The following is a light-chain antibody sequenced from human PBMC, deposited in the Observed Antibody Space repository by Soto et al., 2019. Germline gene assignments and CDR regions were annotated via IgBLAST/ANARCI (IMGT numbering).Light chain of an antibody. CDR1: QSVTNRY. V-gene: IGKV3D-20*02. J-gene: IGKJ1*01. CDR3: QQRSNWT. Sequence: EIVLTQSPGTLSLSPGERATLSCRASQSVTNRYLAWYRQKPGQAPRLLIFGASIRDTGIPDRFSGSGSGTDFTLTINRLEPEDFAVYYCQQRSNWTFGQGTKV. CDR2: GAS.